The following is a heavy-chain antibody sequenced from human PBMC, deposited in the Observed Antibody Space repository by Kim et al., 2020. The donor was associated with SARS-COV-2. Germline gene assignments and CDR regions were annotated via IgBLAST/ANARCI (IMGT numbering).Heavy chain of an antibody. CDR3: ARDFSGYGDPRTYDAFDI. Sequence: QGRVTITRDTSASPAYMELSSLRSEDTAVYYCARDFSGYGDPRTYDAFDIWGQGTMVTVSS. J-gene: IGHJ3*02. D-gene: IGHD4-17*01. V-gene: IGHV1-3*01.